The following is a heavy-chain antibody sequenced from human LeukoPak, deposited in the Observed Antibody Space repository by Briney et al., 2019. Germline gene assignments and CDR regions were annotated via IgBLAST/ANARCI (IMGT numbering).Heavy chain of an antibody. CDR3: ARDPRSDFWSGYPPSLFDY. V-gene: IGHV3-7*01. Sequence: GGSLRLSCAASGFTFSSYWMSWVRQAPGKGLEWVANIKQDGSEKYYVDSVKARFTISRDNAKNSLYLQMNSLRAEDTAVYYCARDPRSDFWSGYPPSLFDYWGQGTLVTVSS. CDR1: GFTFSSYW. CDR2: IKQDGSEK. J-gene: IGHJ4*02. D-gene: IGHD3-3*01.